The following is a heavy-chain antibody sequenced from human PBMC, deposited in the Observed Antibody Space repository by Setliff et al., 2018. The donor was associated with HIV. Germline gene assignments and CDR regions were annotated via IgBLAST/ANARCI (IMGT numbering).Heavy chain of an antibody. J-gene: IGHJ3*02. CDR1: GGSISISSHY. V-gene: IGHV4-39*01. CDR3: ARSISLLRGPLGDVFDI. Sequence: SETLSLTCTVSGGSISISSHYWGWIRQPPGKGREWIGRIYHSGITYYNASLKSRVSISVDTSKNQFSVKLNSVTAADTAVYYCARSISLLRGPLGDVFDIWGQGTMVTVS. D-gene: IGHD3-10*01. CDR2: IYHSGIT.